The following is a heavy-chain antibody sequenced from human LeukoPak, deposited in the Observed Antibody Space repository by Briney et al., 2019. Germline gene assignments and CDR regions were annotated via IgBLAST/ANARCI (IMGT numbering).Heavy chain of an antibody. CDR3: ARELWFVNAPGSWFDH. CDR2: IFHSGGS. D-gene: IGHD3-10*01. J-gene: IGHJ5*02. V-gene: IGHV4-30-2*01. CDR1: GDSISSGDYS. Sequence: SQTLSLTCAVSGDSISSGDYSWSWIRQPSGRGLEWIVYIFHSGGSYYNPSLKSRVTISVDKSKNQFSLRLTSVTAADTAVYYCARELWFVNAPGSWFDHWGQGTLVTVSS.